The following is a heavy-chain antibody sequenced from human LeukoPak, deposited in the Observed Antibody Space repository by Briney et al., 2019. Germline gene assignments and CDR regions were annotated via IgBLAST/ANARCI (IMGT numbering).Heavy chain of an antibody. Sequence: SETLSLTCTVSGGSISSSSYYWGWIRQPPGKGLEWIGSIYYSGSTYYNPSLKSRVTISVDTSKNQFSLKLSSVTAADTAAYYCARQGPFYDILTGYRSYYFDYWGQGTLVTVSS. CDR3: ARQGPFYDILTGYRSYYFDY. D-gene: IGHD3-9*01. J-gene: IGHJ4*02. CDR1: GGSISSSSYY. V-gene: IGHV4-39*01. CDR2: IYYSGST.